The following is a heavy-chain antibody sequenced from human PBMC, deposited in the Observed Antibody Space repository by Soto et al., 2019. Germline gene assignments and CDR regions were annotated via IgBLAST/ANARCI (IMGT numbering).Heavy chain of an antibody. V-gene: IGHV1-2*02. CDR1: GYTFTGYY. CDR3: ASPKNYQLRNYYYYYGMDV. Sequence: ASVKVSCKASGYTFTGYYMHWVRQAPGQGLEWMGWINPNSGGTNYAQKFQGRVTMTRDTSISTAYMELSRLRSDDTAVYYCASPKNYQLRNYYYYYGMDVWGQGTTVTVSS. D-gene: IGHD2-2*01. CDR2: INPNSGGT. J-gene: IGHJ6*02.